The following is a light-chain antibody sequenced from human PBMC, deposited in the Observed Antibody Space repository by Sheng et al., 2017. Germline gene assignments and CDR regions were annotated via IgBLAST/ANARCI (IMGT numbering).Light chain of an antibody. Sequence: EIVMTQSPATLSVSPGERATLSCRASQSVSSNLAWYQQKPGQAPRLLIYGASNRATGISDRFSGSGSGTDFTLTISRLEPEDFAVYYCQQYGSSPRTFGPGTKVDIK. CDR3: QQYGSSPRT. J-gene: IGKJ3*01. CDR2: GAS. CDR1: QSVSSN. V-gene: IGKV3-20*01.